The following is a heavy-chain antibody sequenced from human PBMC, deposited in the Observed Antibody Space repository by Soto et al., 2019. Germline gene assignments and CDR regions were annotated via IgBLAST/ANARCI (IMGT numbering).Heavy chain of an antibody. CDR3: ARLGWVVIFGVARHFDY. D-gene: IGHD3-3*01. V-gene: IGHV4-39*01. Sequence: QLQLQESGPGLVKPSETLSLTCTVSGDSMSSSNYHWGWIRQPPGKGLEWIGSIYYSGSTYYNPSLRDRFTISIDTSKNQFSLQLTSVTAADPSVYYCARLGWVVIFGVARHFDYWGLGVLVTVSS. CDR2: IYYSGST. CDR1: GDSMSSSNYH. J-gene: IGHJ4*02.